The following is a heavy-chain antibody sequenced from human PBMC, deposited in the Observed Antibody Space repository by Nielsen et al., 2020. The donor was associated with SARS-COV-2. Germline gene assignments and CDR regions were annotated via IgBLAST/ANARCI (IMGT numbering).Heavy chain of an antibody. CDR2: IYYSGST. Sequence: GSLRLSCTVSGGSISSYYWSWIRQPPGKGLEWIGYIYYSGSTNYNPSLKSRVTISVDTSKNQFSLKLSSVTAADTAVYYCARGGYSYGFVGFDYWGQGTLVTVSS. CDR1: GGSISSYY. D-gene: IGHD5-18*01. J-gene: IGHJ4*02. CDR3: ARGGYSYGFVGFDY. V-gene: IGHV4-59*01.